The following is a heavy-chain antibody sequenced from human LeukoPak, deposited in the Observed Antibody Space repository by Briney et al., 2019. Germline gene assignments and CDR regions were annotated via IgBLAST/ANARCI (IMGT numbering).Heavy chain of an antibody. D-gene: IGHD4-17*01. V-gene: IGHV4-61*01. CDR3: ARVPTTVTTSFDY. CDR2: IYYSGST. Sequence: PSETLSLTCTVPGGSVSSGSYYWSWIRQPPGKGLEWIGYIYYSGSTNYNPSLKSRVTISVDMSKNQFSLKLSSVTAADTAVYYCARVPTTVTTSFDYWGQGTLVTVSS. J-gene: IGHJ4*02. CDR1: GGSVSSGSYY.